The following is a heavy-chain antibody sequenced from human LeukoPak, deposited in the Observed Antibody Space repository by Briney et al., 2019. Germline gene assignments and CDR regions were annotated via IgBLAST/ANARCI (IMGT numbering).Heavy chain of an antibody. CDR2: IYYSGST. D-gene: IGHD3-16*02. Sequence: SSETLSLTCTVSGGSISSGSYCWSWIRQPPGKGLEWIGYIYYSGSTNYNPSLKSRVTISVDTSKNQFSLKLSSVTAADTAVYYCARHSGYDYVWGSYRPDAFDIWGQGTMVTVSS. J-gene: IGHJ3*02. CDR1: GGSISSGSYC. CDR3: ARHSGYDYVWGSYRPDAFDI. V-gene: IGHV4-61*01.